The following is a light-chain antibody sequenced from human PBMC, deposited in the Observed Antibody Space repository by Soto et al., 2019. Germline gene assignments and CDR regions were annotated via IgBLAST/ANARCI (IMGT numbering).Light chain of an antibody. CDR2: GAS. CDR3: QQRSNWPLT. V-gene: IGKV3D-20*02. Sequence: EIVLTQSPVTLSLSPGERATLSCRASRSFASSYLGWYQQKPGRAPRLLIYGASSRATGIPDRFSGSGSGTDFTLTISRLEPEDFAVYYCQQRSNWPLTFGGGTKVDIK. J-gene: IGKJ4*01. CDR1: RSFASSY.